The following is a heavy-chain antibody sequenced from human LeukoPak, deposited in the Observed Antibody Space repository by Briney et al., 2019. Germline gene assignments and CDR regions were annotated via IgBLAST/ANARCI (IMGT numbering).Heavy chain of an antibody. CDR1: GYTFTGYY. CDR2: INPNSGGT. D-gene: IGHD5-12*01. Sequence: ASVKASCNASGYTFTGYYMHWVRQAPGQGLEWMGWINPNSGGTNYAHKFQGRVTMTRDTSISTAYLELSRLRSDDTAVYYCARGLRPSFDYWGQGTLVTVSS. CDR3: ARGLRPSFDY. V-gene: IGHV1-2*07. J-gene: IGHJ4*02.